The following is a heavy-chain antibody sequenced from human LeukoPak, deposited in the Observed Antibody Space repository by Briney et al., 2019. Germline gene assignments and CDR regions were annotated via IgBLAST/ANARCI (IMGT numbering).Heavy chain of an antibody. CDR3: ARDPYYDSSGFLDY. CDR1: GFTFDDYG. J-gene: IGHJ4*02. D-gene: IGHD3-22*01. V-gene: IGHV3-20*04. CDR2: INWNGGST. Sequence: GGSLRLSCAASGFTFDDYGMSWVRQAPGKGLEWVSGINWNGGSTGYADSVKGRFTISRDNAKNSLNLQMNSLRAEDTALYYCARDPYYDSSGFLDYWGQGTLVTVSS.